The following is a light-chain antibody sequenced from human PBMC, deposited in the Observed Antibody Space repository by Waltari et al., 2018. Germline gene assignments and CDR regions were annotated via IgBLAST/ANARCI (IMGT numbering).Light chain of an antibody. CDR3: CSYARSRTFD. Sequence: QSALTQSASVSGSPGQSITISCTGIDSDVGGYNLVSWYQHHPGEAPRLIIYEVSRRPSGVSSRFSGSKSGNTASLTISGLQAEDEADYYCCSYARSRTFDLGTGTKVTVL. V-gene: IGLV2-23*02. CDR1: DSDVGGYNL. CDR2: EVS. J-gene: IGLJ1*01.